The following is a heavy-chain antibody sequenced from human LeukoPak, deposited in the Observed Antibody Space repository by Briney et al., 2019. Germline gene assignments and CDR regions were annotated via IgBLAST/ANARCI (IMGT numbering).Heavy chain of an antibody. CDR3: ARGFLDFDS. Sequence: GGSLRLSRVASGFTFSSFGMHWVRQAPGKGLEWVALIWYDGSNTYYADSVKGRFTISRDDSKNTVYLQMNSLRAEDTALYYCARGFLDFDSWGQGTLVIVSS. CDR2: IWYDGSNT. J-gene: IGHJ4*02. CDR1: GFTFSSFG. D-gene: IGHD3-3*01. V-gene: IGHV3-33*01.